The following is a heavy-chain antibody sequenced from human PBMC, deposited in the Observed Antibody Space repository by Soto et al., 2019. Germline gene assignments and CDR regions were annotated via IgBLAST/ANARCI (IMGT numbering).Heavy chain of an antibody. CDR3: AYHTVTNKHKAFDI. Sequence: SETLSLTCTVSGGSISSGDYYWSWIRQPPGKGLEWIGYIYYSGSTYYNPSLKSRVTISVDTSKNQFSLKLSSVTAADTAVYYCAYHTVTNKHKAFDIWGQGTMVTVSS. CDR1: GGSISSGDYY. V-gene: IGHV4-30-4*01. D-gene: IGHD4-17*01. CDR2: IYYSGST. J-gene: IGHJ3*02.